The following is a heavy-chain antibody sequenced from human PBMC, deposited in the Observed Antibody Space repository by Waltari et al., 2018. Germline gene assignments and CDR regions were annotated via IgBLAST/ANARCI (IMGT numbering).Heavy chain of an antibody. Sequence: QVQLVQSGAEVKKPGASVKVSCKASGYTFTGYSMHWVRQAPGQGLEWMGLINPNSGGTNYAQTFQCRVTRTRDTSISTAYMELSRLRSDETAVYYCARVTAGTGWFDPWGQGTLVTVSS. CDR2: INPNSGGT. V-gene: IGHV1-2*02. CDR3: ARVTAGTGWFDP. CDR1: GYTFTGYS. J-gene: IGHJ5*02. D-gene: IGHD6-19*01.